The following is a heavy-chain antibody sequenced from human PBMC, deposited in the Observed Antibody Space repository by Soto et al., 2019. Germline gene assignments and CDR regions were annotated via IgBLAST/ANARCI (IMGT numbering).Heavy chain of an antibody. Sequence: QVQLVQSGAEVKKPGSSVKVSCQASGGTFSSYAISWVRQAPGQGLEWMGGIIPIFGTANYAQKFQGRVTITADECTTTAYRGLSSMRYEQTAVYYCAREKGQWLVALRYWGQGTLVTVSS. D-gene: IGHD6-19*01. CDR3: AREKGQWLVALRY. CDR1: GGTFSSYA. CDR2: IIPIFGTA. V-gene: IGHV1-69*01. J-gene: IGHJ4*02.